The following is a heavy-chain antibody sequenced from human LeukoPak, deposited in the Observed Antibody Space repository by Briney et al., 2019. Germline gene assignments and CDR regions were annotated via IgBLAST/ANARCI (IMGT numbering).Heavy chain of an antibody. J-gene: IGHJ4*02. CDR3: AREAIAVAGHFDY. V-gene: IGHV1-2*02. D-gene: IGHD6-19*01. CDR2: INPNSGGT. Sequence: ASVKVSCKASGYTLTGYYMHWVRQAPGQGLEWMGWINPNSGGTNYAQKFQGRVTMTRDTSISTAYMELSRLRSDDTAVYYCAREAIAVAGHFDYWGQGTLVTVSS. CDR1: GYTLTGYY.